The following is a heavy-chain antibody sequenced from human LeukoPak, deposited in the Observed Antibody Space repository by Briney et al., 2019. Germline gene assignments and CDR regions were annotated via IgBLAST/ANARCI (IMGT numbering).Heavy chain of an antibody. V-gene: IGHV3-30*03. J-gene: IGHJ4*02. CDR3: ARGIAGYCSSTSCYRGVTD. D-gene: IGHD2-2*02. CDR1: GNYW. Sequence: GGSLRLSCAASGNYWMHWVRQAPGKGLEWVAVISYDGNNKYYADSVKGRFTISRDNSKNTLYLQMNSLRAEDTAVYYCARGIAGYCSSTSCYRGVTDWGQGTLVTVSS. CDR2: ISYDGNNK.